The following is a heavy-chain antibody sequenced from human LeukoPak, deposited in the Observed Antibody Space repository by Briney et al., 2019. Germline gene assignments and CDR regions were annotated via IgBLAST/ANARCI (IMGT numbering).Heavy chain of an antibody. CDR3: AKDSGGYYDSHYYGMDV. J-gene: IGHJ6*02. D-gene: IGHD3-22*01. CDR2: ISWDGGST. CDR1: GFTFSSYA. Sequence: GGSLRLSCAASGFTFSSYAMSWVRQAPGKGLEWVSLISWDGGSTYYADSVKGRFTISRDNSKNSLYLQMNSLRTEDTALYYCAKDSGGYYDSHYYGMDVWGQGTTVTVSS. V-gene: IGHV3-43*01.